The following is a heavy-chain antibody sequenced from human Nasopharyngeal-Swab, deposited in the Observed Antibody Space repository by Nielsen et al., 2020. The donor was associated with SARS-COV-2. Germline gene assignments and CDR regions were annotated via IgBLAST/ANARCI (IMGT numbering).Heavy chain of an antibody. CDR2: ISSDGINK. V-gene: IGHV3-30-3*01. CDR3: AGGDCSRVSCYRFEY. D-gene: IGHD2-2*02. CDR1: GFTFSTYA. J-gene: IGHJ4*02. Sequence: GESLKISCTASGFTFSTYAMYWVRQAPGKGLEWVAVISSDGINKDYADSVKGRFNVSRDNSKNTLFLQMSSLRAEDTAVYYCAGGDCSRVSCYRFEYWGQGTLLTVSS.